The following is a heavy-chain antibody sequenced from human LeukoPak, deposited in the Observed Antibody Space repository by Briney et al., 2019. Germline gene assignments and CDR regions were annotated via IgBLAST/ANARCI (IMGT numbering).Heavy chain of an antibody. J-gene: IGHJ3*02. Sequence: PSETLSLTCAVYGGSFSGYYWSWIRQPPGKGLEWIGEINHSGSTNYNPSLKNRVTISVDTSKNQFSLKLSSVTAADTAVYYCARGPQNYYDSSGYSRDAFDIWGQGTMVTVSS. CDR3: ARGPQNYYDSSGYSRDAFDI. CDR2: INHSGST. D-gene: IGHD3-22*01. V-gene: IGHV4-34*01. CDR1: GGSFSGYY.